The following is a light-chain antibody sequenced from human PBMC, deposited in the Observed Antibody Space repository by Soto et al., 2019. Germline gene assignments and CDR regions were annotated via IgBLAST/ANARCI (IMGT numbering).Light chain of an antibody. CDR3: SSYTSSRTRV. Sequence: QSALTQPASVSGSPGQSITISCTRTSSDVGGYNYVSWYQQHPGKAPKLMIYDVSNRPSGVSNRFSGSKSGNTASLTISGLQAEDEADYYCSSYTSSRTRVFGTGTKVTVL. CDR2: DVS. CDR1: SSDVGGYNY. J-gene: IGLJ1*01. V-gene: IGLV2-14*01.